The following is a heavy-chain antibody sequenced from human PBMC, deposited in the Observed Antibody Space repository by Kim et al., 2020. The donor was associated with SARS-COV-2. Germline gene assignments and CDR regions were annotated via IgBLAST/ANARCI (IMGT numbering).Heavy chain of an antibody. V-gene: IGHV3-23*01. J-gene: IGHJ4*02. Sequence: GGSLRLSCAVSGFTFSSSDMNWVRQAPGKGLEWVAGIGGGGGTYFADSLKGRFTIPRDNSKNTLYLQMNSLRAEDTAVYYCAKGGNDFDYWGQGTLVTVSS. D-gene: IGHD1-1*01. CDR1: GFTFSSSD. CDR3: AKGGNDFDY. CDR2: IGGGGGT.